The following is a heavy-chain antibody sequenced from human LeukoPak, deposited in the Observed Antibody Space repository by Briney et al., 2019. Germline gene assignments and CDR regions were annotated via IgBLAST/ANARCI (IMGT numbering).Heavy chain of an antibody. J-gene: IGHJ4*02. V-gene: IGHV3-74*01. CDR3: ARDNDWGVDY. CDR2: INSDGSST. Sequence: PGGSLRLSCAASGFTFSSYTMNWVRQAPGKGLVWVSHINSDGSSTTYADSVKGRFTISRDNAKNTLYLQMNSLRAEDTAVYYCARDNDWGVDYWGQGTLVTVSA. D-gene: IGHD3-16*01. CDR1: GFTFSSYT.